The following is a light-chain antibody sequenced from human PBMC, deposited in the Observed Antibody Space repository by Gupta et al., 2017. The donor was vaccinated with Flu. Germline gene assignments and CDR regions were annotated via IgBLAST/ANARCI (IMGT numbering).Light chain of an antibody. CDR2: DVT. CDR3: SSYTSGSTFYV. J-gene: IGLJ1*01. Sequence: QSALTQPASVSGSPGQSITISCAGTSSDVGRSDSVSWSQQHPDKAPKLIIDDVTNRPSGVSSRFSGSKSGNTASLTISGLQAEDETEYYCSSYTSGSTFYVFGTGTKVTVL. CDR1: SSDVGRSDS. V-gene: IGLV2-14*03.